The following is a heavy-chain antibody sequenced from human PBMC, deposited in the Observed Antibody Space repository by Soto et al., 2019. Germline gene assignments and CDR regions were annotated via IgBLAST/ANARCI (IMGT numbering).Heavy chain of an antibody. CDR3: ARTPGYCSSTSCWFDA. CDR1: GGSISSYY. J-gene: IGHJ5*02. Sequence: SETLSLTCTVSGGSISSYYWSWIRQPPGKGLEWIGYIYYSGSTNYNPSLKSRVTISVDTSKKQFSLKLSSVTAADTAVYYCARTPGYCSSTSCWFDAWGQGTLVTVSS. D-gene: IGHD2-2*01. V-gene: IGHV4-59*08. CDR2: IYYSGST.